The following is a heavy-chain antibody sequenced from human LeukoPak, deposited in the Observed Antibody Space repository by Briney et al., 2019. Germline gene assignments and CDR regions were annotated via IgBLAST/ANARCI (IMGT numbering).Heavy chain of an antibody. Sequence: GGSLRLSSTASGFTFGDYAISWVRQAPGKGLEWVGFIRSKAYGGTTEYAASVKGRFTISRDDSKNIAYLQMNSLKTEDTAVYYCTSPFYGSGSYSYYYYYYMDVWGKGTTVTVSS. J-gene: IGHJ6*03. CDR1: GFTFGDYA. D-gene: IGHD3-10*01. V-gene: IGHV3-49*04. CDR3: TSPFYGSGSYSYYYYYYMDV. CDR2: IRSKAYGGTT.